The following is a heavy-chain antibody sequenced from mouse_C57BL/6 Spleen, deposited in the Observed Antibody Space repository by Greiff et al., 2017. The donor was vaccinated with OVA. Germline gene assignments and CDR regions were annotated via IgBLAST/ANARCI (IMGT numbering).Heavy chain of an antibody. J-gene: IGHJ2*01. CDR1: GYTFTDYY. CDR2: INPYNGGT. Sequence: EVKLMESGPVLVKPGASVKMSCKASGYTFTDYYMNWVKQSHGKSLEWIGVINPYNGGTSYNQKFKGKATLTVDKSSSTAYMELNSLTSEDSAVYYCARDGYHEDYFDYWGQGTTLTVSS. V-gene: IGHV1-19*01. CDR3: ARDGYHEDYFDY. D-gene: IGHD2-3*01.